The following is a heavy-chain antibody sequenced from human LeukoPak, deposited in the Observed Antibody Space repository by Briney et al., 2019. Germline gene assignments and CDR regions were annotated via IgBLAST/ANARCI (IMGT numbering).Heavy chain of an antibody. CDR2: IYTGDSDT. V-gene: IGHV5-51*01. CDR3: AREGRYCGGDCYSDY. D-gene: IGHD2-21*02. J-gene: IGHJ4*02. CDR1: GYSFTSYW. Sequence: GESLKISCKGSGYSFTSYWIGWVRQMPGKGLEWMGIIYTGDSDTRYSPSFQGQVTISADKSISTAYLQWSSLKASDTAMYYCAREGRYCGGDCYSDYWGQGTLVTVSS.